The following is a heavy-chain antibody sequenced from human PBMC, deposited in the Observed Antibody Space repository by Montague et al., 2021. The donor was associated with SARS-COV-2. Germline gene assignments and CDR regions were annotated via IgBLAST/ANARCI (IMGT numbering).Heavy chain of an antibody. CDR1: GASVSSSD. D-gene: IGHD1-14*01. Sequence: SETLSLTCTVSGASVSSSDWGWIRQSPGKGLEWIGYFYGYWSTDYNPSRKSRVTMSIDTSKNQFSLKVRSVTAADTAIYYCASETMAADAFDIWGQGTMVTVSS. CDR2: FYGYWST. J-gene: IGHJ3*02. CDR3: ASETMAADAFDI. V-gene: IGHV4-59*02.